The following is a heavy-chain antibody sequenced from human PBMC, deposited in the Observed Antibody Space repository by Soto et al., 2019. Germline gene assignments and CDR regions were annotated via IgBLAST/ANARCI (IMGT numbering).Heavy chain of an antibody. Sequence: QVQLVQSGAEVKKPGASVKVSCKASGITSTTYAIHWVRQAPGQGLEWMGWINTGNGNTRYSQRFLGRVSLTTDTSASTASMDLSSLTSKDTAVYYCARAISGYVTWGQGTLITLSS. CDR1: GITSTTYA. D-gene: IGHD5-12*01. V-gene: IGHV1-3*04. CDR3: ARAISGYVT. CDR2: INTGNGNT. J-gene: IGHJ5*02.